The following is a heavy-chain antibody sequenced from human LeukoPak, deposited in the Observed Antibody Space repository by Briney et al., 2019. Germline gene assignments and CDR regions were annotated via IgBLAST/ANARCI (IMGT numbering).Heavy chain of an antibody. D-gene: IGHD3-22*01. V-gene: IGHV3-48*04. CDR1: GFTLSDYS. J-gene: IGHJ4*02. CDR2: ISSSNRTI. Sequence: GGSLRLSCAVSGFTLSDYSMNRVRQAHGKGLEWVSYISSSNRTIKYADFVRGRFTASRDNAKKSLHLQMNNLTTEDTAVYFCVRDVGRYYYDSTGEDYWGQGTLVTVSS. CDR3: VRDVGRYYYDSTGEDY.